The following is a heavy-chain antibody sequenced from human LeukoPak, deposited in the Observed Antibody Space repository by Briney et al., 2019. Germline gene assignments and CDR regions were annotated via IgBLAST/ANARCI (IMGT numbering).Heavy chain of an antibody. D-gene: IGHD3-3*01. CDR2: ISGSGGST. CDR1: GFTFSGYA. J-gene: IGHJ4*02. V-gene: IGHV3-23*01. CDR3: ATVQFLEWLPD. Sequence: GGSLRLSCAASGFTFSGYAMSWVRQAPGKGLEWVSAISGSGGSTYYADSVKGRFTISRDNSKNTLYLQMNSLRAEDTAVYYCATVQFLEWLPDWGQGTLVAVS.